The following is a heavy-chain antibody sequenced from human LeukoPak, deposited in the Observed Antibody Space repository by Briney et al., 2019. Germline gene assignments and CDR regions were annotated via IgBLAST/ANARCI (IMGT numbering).Heavy chain of an antibody. J-gene: IGHJ4*02. D-gene: IGHD3-22*01. Sequence: SETLSLTCAVYGGSFSGFYWNWIRQPPGKGLEWIGEIDHSGSTNYNPSLKSRVTISVDRANNQFSLKLSSVTAADTAVYYCARDRTNYYDSSGYYGLDYWGQGTLVTVSS. CDR1: GGSFSGFY. V-gene: IGHV4-34*01. CDR3: ARDRTNYYDSSGYYGLDY. CDR2: IDHSGST.